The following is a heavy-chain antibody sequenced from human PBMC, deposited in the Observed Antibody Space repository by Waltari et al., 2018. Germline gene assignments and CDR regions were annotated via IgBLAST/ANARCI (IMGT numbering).Heavy chain of an antibody. Sequence: QVQLVQSGAEVKKPGASVKVSCKASGYTFTSYGISWVRQAPGQGLEWMGWISAYNGNTNYAQKLQGRVTMTTDTSTSTAYMELRSLRSDDTAVYYCARDLYCSSTSCYLGPFDIWGQGTMVTVSS. V-gene: IGHV1-18*01. J-gene: IGHJ3*02. CDR2: ISAYNGNT. CDR1: GYTFTSYG. D-gene: IGHD2-2*01. CDR3: ARDLYCSSTSCYLGPFDI.